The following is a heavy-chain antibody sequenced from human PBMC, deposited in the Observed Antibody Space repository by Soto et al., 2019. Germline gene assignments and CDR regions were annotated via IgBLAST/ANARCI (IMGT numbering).Heavy chain of an antibody. CDR2: ISVSGGST. V-gene: IGHV3-23*01. D-gene: IGHD3-22*01. Sequence: GGSLRLSCAASGFTFSSYAMSWVRQAPGKGLEWVSAISVSGGSTYYADSVKGRFTISRDNSKNTLYLQMNSLRAEDTAVYYCAKAGDTNYYDSSGYNPYYYYGMDVWGQGTTVTVSS. CDR3: AKAGDTNYYDSSGYNPYYYYGMDV. J-gene: IGHJ6*02. CDR1: GFTFSSYA.